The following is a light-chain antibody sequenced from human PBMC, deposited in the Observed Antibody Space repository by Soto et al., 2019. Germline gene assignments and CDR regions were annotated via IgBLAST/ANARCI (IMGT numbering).Light chain of an antibody. V-gene: IGLV1-51*01. J-gene: IGLJ1*01. Sequence: QSVLTQPPSVSAAPGQRVTISCSGSASNIGNNSVSWYQQLPGAAPKLLIYDDNNRPSGIPDRFSGSKSGTSATLGITGLQTGDKADYYCGTWDTSLPACVFGPGTKLTVL. CDR3: GTWDTSLPACV. CDR1: ASNIGNNS. CDR2: DDN.